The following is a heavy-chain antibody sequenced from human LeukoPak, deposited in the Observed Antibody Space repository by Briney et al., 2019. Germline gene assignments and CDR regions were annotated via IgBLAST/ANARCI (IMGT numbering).Heavy chain of an antibody. J-gene: IGHJ6*03. CDR2: ISGSGGST. D-gene: IGHD3-9*01. CDR1: GFTFSDYA. Sequence: GGSLRLSSAASGFTFSDYALSWVRQAPGKGLEWVSDISGSGGSTNYADSVKGRFTISRDNSKNTLYLQMNSLRAEDTAVYYCAKDGGEYYDILTGYYPRLYYMDVWGKGTTVTISS. CDR3: AKDGGEYYDILTGYYPRLYYMDV. V-gene: IGHV3-23*01.